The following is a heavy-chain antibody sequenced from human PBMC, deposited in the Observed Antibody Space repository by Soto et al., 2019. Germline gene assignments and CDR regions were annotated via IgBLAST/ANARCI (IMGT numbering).Heavy chain of an antibody. CDR1: GGSFSGYY. CDR3: ARGVSVVRFLEWLTLGWFDP. V-gene: IGHV4-34*01. CDR2: INHSGST. Sequence: SETLSLTCAVYGGSFSGYYWSWIRQPPGKGLEWIGEINHSGSTNYNPSLKSRVTISVDTSKNQFSLKLSSVTAADTAVYYCARGVSVVRFLEWLTLGWFDPWGQGTLVTVSS. J-gene: IGHJ5*02. D-gene: IGHD3-3*01.